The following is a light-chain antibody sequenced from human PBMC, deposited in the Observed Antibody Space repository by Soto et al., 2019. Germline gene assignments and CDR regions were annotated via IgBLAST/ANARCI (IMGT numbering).Light chain of an antibody. CDR3: QQLNSYPLT. J-gene: IGKJ4*01. CDR2: AAS. V-gene: IGKV1-9*01. Sequence: DIPLTQSPSFLSASVGDRVTITCRASQGISSYLAWYQQKPGKAPKLLIYAASTLQSRVPSRFSGSGSGTEFTLTISSLQPEDFATYYCQQLNSYPLTFGGGTKVEIK. CDR1: QGISSY.